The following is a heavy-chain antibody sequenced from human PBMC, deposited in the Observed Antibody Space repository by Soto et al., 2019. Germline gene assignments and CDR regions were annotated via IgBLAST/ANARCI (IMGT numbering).Heavy chain of an antibody. CDR1: GFIFSSYS. J-gene: IGHJ4*02. CDR3: ATAIIGAADY. CDR2: ISGSGGST. D-gene: IGHD2-2*02. Sequence: EVQVLESGGGLVQPGGSLRLSCAVSGFIFSSYSMTCVRQAPGKGLEWVSVISGSGGSTNYAGSVKGRFTISRDNSKNTLYLQMNSLRVDDTAVYYCATAIIGAADYWGQGALVTVSS. V-gene: IGHV3-23*01.